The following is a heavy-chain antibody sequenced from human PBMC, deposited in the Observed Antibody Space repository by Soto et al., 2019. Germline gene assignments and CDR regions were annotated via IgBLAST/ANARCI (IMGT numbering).Heavy chain of an antibody. CDR1: GFTFSRYT. Sequence: GGSLRLSCAASGFTFSRYTMNWVRQAPGKGLEWVSSISSTSSYIYYADSVKGRFTISRDNAKNSLFLQMNSLRAEDTAIYYCARDLQNYDRITQADYWGQGTLVTVSS. CDR3: ARDLQNYDRITQADY. V-gene: IGHV3-21*01. CDR2: ISSTSSYI. J-gene: IGHJ4*02. D-gene: IGHD3-9*01.